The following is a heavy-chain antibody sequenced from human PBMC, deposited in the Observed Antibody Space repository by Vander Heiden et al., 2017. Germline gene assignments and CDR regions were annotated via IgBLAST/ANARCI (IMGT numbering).Heavy chain of an antibody. CDR3: ARCPKTPITMIGGAHGNWYFDL. CDR2: ISSSSSYI. CDR1: GFTFSSYS. V-gene: IGHV3-21*01. Sequence: EVQLVESGGGLVKPGGSLRLSCAASGFTFSSYSMNWVRQAPGKGLEWVSSISSSSSYIYYADSVKGRFTTSRDNAKNSLYLQMNSLRAEDTAVYYCARCPKTPITMIGGAHGNWYFDLWGRGTLVTVYS. D-gene: IGHD3-22*01. J-gene: IGHJ2*01.